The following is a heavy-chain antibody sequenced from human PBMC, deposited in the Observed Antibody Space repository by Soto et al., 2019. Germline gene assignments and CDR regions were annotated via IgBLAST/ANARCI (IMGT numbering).Heavy chain of an antibody. CDR2: ISYDGSNK. Sequence: QVQLVESGGGVVQPGRSLRLSCAASGFTFSSYGMHWVRQAPGKGLEWVAVISYDGSNKYYSDSVKGRFTISRDNSKNTQYMQMNSLGAEDTAVYYWAKDNDYGDYWGQGTLVTVSS. J-gene: IGHJ4*02. CDR3: AKDNDYGDY. V-gene: IGHV3-30*18. CDR1: GFTFSSYG.